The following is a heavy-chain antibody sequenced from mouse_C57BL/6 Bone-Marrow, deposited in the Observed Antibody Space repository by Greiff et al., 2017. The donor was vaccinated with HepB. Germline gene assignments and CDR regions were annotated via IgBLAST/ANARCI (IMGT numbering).Heavy chain of an antibody. CDR1: GFTFSSYA. V-gene: IGHV5-4*01. D-gene: IGHD2-4*01. CDR3: AGDRDYDGGLGFAY. Sequence: EVHLVESGGGLVKPGGSLKLSCAASGFTFSSYAMSWVRQTPEKRLEWVATISDGGSYTYYPENVKGRFTISRDNAKNNLYLQMSHLKSADTAMYYCAGDRDYDGGLGFAYWGQGTLVTVSA. J-gene: IGHJ3*01. CDR2: ISDGGSYT.